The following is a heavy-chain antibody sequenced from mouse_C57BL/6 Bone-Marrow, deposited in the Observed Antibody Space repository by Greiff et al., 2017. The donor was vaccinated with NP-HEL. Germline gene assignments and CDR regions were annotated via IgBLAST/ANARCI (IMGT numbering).Heavy chain of an antibody. CDR2: IYPGDGGT. CDR1: GYAFSSSW. J-gene: IGHJ2*01. Sequence: QVQLQQSGPELVKPGASVKISCKASGYAFSSSWMNWVKQRPGKGLEWIGRIYPGDGGTNYNGKFKGKAPLTADKSSSTASMQLSSLTSEDSAVYFCVRVIYYYGSSYIDYWGQGTTLTVSS. D-gene: IGHD1-1*01. CDR3: VRVIYYYGSSYIDY. V-gene: IGHV1-82*01.